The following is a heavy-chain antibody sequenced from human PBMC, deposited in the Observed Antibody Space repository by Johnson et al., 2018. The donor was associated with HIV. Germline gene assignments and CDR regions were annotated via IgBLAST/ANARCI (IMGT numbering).Heavy chain of an antibody. D-gene: IGHD1-26*01. V-gene: IGHV3-7*01. CDR2: IKQDGSEK. Sequence: VQLVESGGGVVQPGGSLRLSCAASAFTFSSYGMHWVRQAPGKGLEWVANIKQDGSEKHYLDSVKGRFTISRDNAKNSLYLQMNSLRAEDTAVYYCARRWELLKTTDAFDIWGQGTMVTVSS. J-gene: IGHJ3*02. CDR3: ARRWELLKTTDAFDI. CDR1: AFTFSSYG.